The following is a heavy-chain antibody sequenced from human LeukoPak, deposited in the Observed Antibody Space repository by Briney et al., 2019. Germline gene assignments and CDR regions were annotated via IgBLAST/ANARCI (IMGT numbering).Heavy chain of an antibody. J-gene: IGHJ4*02. V-gene: IGHV4-4*02. D-gene: IGHD5-18*01. CDR1: GGSISSSNW. CDR2: IYHSGST. Sequence: SETLSLTCAVSGGSISSSNWWSWVRQPPGKGLEWIGEIYHSGSTNYNPSLKSRVTISVDKSKNQFSLKLSSVTAADTAVYYCARVRPRDGYPDFDYWGQGTLVTVSS. CDR3: ARVRPRDGYPDFDY.